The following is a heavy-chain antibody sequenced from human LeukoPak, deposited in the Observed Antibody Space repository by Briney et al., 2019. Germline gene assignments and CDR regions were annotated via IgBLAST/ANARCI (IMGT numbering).Heavy chain of an antibody. D-gene: IGHD3-10*02. CDR2: ISGNGNSI. J-gene: IGHJ4*02. Sequence: GGSLRLSCAASGITFSDFYMSWIRQAPGKGLEWVSFISGNGNSIKYADSVKGRFTISRDNAKNSLYLQMNSLRAEDTALYYCARGTMFPYYFVYWGQGTLVTVSS. V-gene: IGHV3-11*01. CDR3: ARGTMFPYYFVY. CDR1: GITFSDFY.